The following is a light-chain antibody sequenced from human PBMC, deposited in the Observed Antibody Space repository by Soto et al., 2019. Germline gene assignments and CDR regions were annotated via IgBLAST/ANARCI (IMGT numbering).Light chain of an antibody. V-gene: IGKV1-39*01. J-gene: IGKJ1*01. CDR1: QSISSY. Sequence: DIQMTQSPSSLSPSVGDRVPITCRASQSISSYLNWYQQKPGKAPKLLIYAASSLQSGVPSRFSGSGSGTDITLTISSLQPEDFATYYCQQSYSTPQTCGQGTKVDI. CDR3: QQSYSTPQT. CDR2: AAS.